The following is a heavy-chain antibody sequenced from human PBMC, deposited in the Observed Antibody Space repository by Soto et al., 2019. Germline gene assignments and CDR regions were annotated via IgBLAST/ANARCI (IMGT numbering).Heavy chain of an antibody. V-gene: IGHV1-18*01. CDR3: AATYYYDSSGYYYEYFPH. D-gene: IGHD3-22*01. Sequence: ASVKVSCKASGYTFTAYGMSWVRQAPGQGLEWMGWISAYNGNTNYAQKLQGRVTMTTDTSTSTAYMELRSLRYDDTAVYYCAATYYYDSSGYYYEYFPHWGQGTLVT. CDR2: ISAYNGNT. CDR1: GYTFTAYG. J-gene: IGHJ1*01.